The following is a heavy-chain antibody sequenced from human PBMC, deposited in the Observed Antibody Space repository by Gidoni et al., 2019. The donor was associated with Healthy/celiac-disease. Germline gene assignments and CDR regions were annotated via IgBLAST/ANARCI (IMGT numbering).Heavy chain of an antibody. CDR2: ISAYNGNT. Sequence: QVQLVQSGAEVKKPGASVKVSCKASGYTFTSYGLSWGRQAPGQGLEWMGWISAYNGNTNYAQKLQGRVTMTTDTSTSTAYMELRSLRSDDTAVYYCASGSSSSMVRGVIPYYYGMDVWGQGTTVTVSS. D-gene: IGHD3-10*01. CDR1: GYTFTSYG. V-gene: IGHV1-18*04. CDR3: ASGSSSSMVRGVIPYYYGMDV. J-gene: IGHJ6*02.